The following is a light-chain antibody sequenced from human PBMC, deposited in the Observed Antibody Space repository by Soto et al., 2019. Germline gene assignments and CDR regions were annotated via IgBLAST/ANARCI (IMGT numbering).Light chain of an antibody. Sequence: EIVMTQSPATLYVSPGERATLSCRASQSVSSNLAWYQQKPGQAPSLLIYGASTRATGIPARFSGSGSGTEFTLTISSLQSEDFAVYYCQQYNNWPRVTFGGGTKVEIK. V-gene: IGKV3-15*01. J-gene: IGKJ4*01. CDR1: QSVSSN. CDR3: QQYNNWPRVT. CDR2: GAS.